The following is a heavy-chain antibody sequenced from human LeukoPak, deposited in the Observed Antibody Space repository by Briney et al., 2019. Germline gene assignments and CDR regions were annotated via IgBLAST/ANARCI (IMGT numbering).Heavy chain of an antibody. J-gene: IGHJ4*02. V-gene: IGHV4-34*01. Sequence: SETLSLTCAVYGGSFSGYYWSWIRQPPGKGLEWLGEINHSGSTNYNPSLKSRATISVDTSKNQFSLKLSSVTAADTAVYYCARGHSSSWFPFDYWGQGTLVTVSS. CDR2: INHSGST. D-gene: IGHD6-13*01. CDR1: GGSFSGYY. CDR3: ARGHSSSWFPFDY.